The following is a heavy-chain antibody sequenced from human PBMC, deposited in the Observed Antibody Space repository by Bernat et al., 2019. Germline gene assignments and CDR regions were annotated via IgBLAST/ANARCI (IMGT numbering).Heavy chain of an antibody. J-gene: IGHJ4*02. CDR2: ISGSGGST. D-gene: IGHD6-13*01. CDR3: AKASAAASRSVDY. V-gene: IGHV3-23*01. Sequence: EVQLLESGGGLVQPGGSLRLSCAASGFTFSSDAMSWGRQAQGKGLEWVSAISGSGGSTYYADSVKGRFTISRDNSKNTLYLQMNSLRAEDTAVYYCAKASAAASRSVDYWGQGPLVTVSS. CDR1: GFTFSSDA.